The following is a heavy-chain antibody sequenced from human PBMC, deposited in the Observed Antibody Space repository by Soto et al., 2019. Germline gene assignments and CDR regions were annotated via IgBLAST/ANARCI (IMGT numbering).Heavy chain of an antibody. J-gene: IGHJ3*02. CDR1: SFSISSGYY. V-gene: IGHV4-38-2*01. CDR3: ARHWGHYYDSSGYYYSDAFDI. Sequence: SETLSLTCAVSSFSISSGYYWGWVRQPPGKGLEWIGSIYHSGSTYYNPSLRSRVTISVDTSKNQFSLKLSSVTAADTAVYYCARHWGHYYDSSGYYYSDAFDIWGQGTMVTVSS. D-gene: IGHD3-22*01. CDR2: IYHSGST.